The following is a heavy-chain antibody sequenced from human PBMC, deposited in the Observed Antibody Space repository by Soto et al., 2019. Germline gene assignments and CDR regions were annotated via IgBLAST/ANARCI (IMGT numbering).Heavy chain of an antibody. CDR2: INHSGST. V-gene: IGHV4-34*01. Sequence: PSETLSLTCAVYGGTFSDYYWSWIRQPPGKGLEWIGEINHSGSTNCNPSLKSRVTISVDTSKNQFSLKLSSVTAADPAVYYCAGAAYYFYFLDVWGKGTTVTGSS. CDR3: AGAAYYFYFLDV. J-gene: IGHJ6*03. CDR1: GGTFSDYY.